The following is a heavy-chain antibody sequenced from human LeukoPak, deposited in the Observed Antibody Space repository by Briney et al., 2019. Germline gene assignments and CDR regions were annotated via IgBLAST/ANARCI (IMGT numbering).Heavy chain of an antibody. V-gene: IGHV3-23*01. D-gene: IGHD2-2*01. CDR1: GFTFSSSG. Sequence: GGSLRLSCAASGFTFSSSGMSWVRQAPGKGLEWVSSITNSGDRTYYADAVRGQFTISRDNSKSTLFLQMRSLRVEDTAIYYCAKDADWRPAADWGQGTLVIVSS. CDR3: AKDADWRPAAD. J-gene: IGHJ4*02. CDR2: ITNSGDRT.